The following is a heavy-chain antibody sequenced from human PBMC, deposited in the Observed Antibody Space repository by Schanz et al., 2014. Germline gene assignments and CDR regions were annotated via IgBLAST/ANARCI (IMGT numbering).Heavy chain of an antibody. CDR2: ISRSSSTI. J-gene: IGHJ4*02. CDR3: ARDSGSHYLVDY. V-gene: IGHV3-48*01. CDR1: GFTFSSYS. D-gene: IGHD1-26*01. Sequence: VQLVESGGGVAQPGRSLRLSCAASGFTFSSYSMHWVRQAPGKGLEWVSYISRSSSTIYYADSVRGRFTISRDNAKNSLYLQMNSLRAEDTAVYYCARDSGSHYLVDYWGQGTLVTVSS.